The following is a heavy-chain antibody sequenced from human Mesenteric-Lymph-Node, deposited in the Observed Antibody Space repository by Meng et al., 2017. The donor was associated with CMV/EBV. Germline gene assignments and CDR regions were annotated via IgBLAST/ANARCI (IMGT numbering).Heavy chain of an antibody. Sequence: GESLKISCAASAFTFSTYAMHWVRQAPGKGLEWVALTSYDGTKTYYADSVKGRFTISRDNSKNTLFLQMNSLRADDTAVYYCARVGVYCSSTSCYRGALDYWGQGTLVTVSS. CDR1: AFTFSTYA. D-gene: IGHD2-2*02. CDR3: ARVGVYCSSTSCYRGALDY. CDR2: TSYDGTKT. V-gene: IGHV3-30-3*01. J-gene: IGHJ4*02.